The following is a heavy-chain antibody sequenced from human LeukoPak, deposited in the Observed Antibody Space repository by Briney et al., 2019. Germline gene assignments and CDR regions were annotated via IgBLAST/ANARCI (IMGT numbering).Heavy chain of an antibody. D-gene: IGHD1-26*01. Sequence: GGSLRLSCAASGFTFSSYEMNWVRQAPGKGLEWVSYISSSGSTIYYADSVKGRFTISRDNAKNSLYLQMNSLRAEDTAVYYCAKDPTTLVGATTFYYFDYWGQGTLVTVSS. CDR2: ISSSGSTI. CDR3: AKDPTTLVGATTFYYFDY. CDR1: GFTFSSYE. J-gene: IGHJ4*02. V-gene: IGHV3-48*03.